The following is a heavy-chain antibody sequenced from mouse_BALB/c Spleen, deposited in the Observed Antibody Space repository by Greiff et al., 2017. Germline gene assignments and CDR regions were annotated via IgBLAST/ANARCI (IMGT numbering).Heavy chain of an antibody. J-gene: IGHJ4*01. Sequence: VQLQQSGPELVKPGASVRISCKASGYTFTSYYIHWVKQRPGQGLEWIGWIYPGNVNTKYNEKFKGKATLTADKSSSTAYMQLSSLTSEDSTVYFCARSYRYDEDAMDYWGQGTSVTVSS. V-gene: IGHV1S56*01. CDR3: ARSYRYDEDAMDY. CDR1: GYTFTSYY. D-gene: IGHD2-14*01. CDR2: IYPGNVNT.